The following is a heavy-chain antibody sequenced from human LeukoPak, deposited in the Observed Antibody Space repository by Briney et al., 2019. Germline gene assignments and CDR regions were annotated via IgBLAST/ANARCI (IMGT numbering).Heavy chain of an antibody. V-gene: IGHV4-61*02. J-gene: IGHJ4*02. Sequence: SQTLSLTCTVSGGSISSGSYYWSWIRQPAGKGLEWIGRIYSSGSTSYNPSLKRRVTISVDTSKNQFSLNLSYVTAADTAVYYCARTPIVGAFDFWGQGTLVTVSS. CDR3: ARTPIVGAFDF. D-gene: IGHD1-26*01. CDR2: IYSSGST. CDR1: GGSISSGSYY.